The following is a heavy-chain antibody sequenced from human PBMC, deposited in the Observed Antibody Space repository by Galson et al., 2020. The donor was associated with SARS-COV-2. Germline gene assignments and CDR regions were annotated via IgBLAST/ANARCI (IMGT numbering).Heavy chain of an antibody. CDR1: GDSVSSTSAV. J-gene: IGHJ5*01. CDR3: TRDPPGTGNRDNWFDS. D-gene: IGHD3-10*01. V-gene: IGHV6-1*01. Sequence: SQTLSLTCDISGDSVSSTSAVWNWIRQSPSRRLEWLGRTYYRSQWHSDYAISVKSRITINPDTSKNQFSLQLNSVTPDDTAVYYCTRDPPGTGNRDNWFDSWGQGTLVTVAS. CDR2: TYYRSQWHS.